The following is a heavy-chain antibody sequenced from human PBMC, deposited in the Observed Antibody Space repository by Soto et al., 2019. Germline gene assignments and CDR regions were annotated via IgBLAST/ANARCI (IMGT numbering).Heavy chain of an antibody. CDR2: ISPDWITT. D-gene: IGHD1-1*01. V-gene: IGHV3-74*01. J-gene: IGHJ3*02. CDR3: DHQLWDFDI. Sequence: VGSRMLSCSSSVCICIHDWIHLFLQAPGKGLLWVSLISPDWITTTYADSVKCRFTISRDNTKNSVYLQMNSVRAEDTAVYYCDHQLWDFDICGKGQMVNVS. CDR1: VCICIHDW.